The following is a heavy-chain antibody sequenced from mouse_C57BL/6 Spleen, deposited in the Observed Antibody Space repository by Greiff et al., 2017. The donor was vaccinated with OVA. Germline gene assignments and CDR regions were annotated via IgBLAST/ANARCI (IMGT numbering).Heavy chain of an antibody. Sequence: VQLQQSGAELVKPGASVLLSSRASGYTFSAYTIHWVKQRSGQGVVRSGWLYPGSGCIKYNGKFKDKATLTADKSSSTVYMELSRLTSEDSAVYFLARHEEVTVAPSAYWGHGILVTVSA. CDR2: LYPGSGCI. CDR3: ARHEEVTVAPSAY. D-gene: IGHD1-1*01. CDR1: GYTFSAYT. J-gene: IGHJ3*01. V-gene: IGHV1-62-2*01.